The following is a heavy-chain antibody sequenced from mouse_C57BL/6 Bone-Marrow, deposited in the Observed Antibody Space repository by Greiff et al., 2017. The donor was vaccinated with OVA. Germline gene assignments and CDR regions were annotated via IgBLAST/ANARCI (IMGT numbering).Heavy chain of an antibody. CDR3: AREENGYFFDY. CDR1: GFTFSDYY. D-gene: IGHD2-3*01. Sequence: EVKVVESEGGLVQPGSSMKLSCTASGFTFSDYYMAWVRQVPEKGLEWVANINYDGSSTYYLDSLKSRFIISRDNAKNILYLQMSSLKSEDTATYYCAREENGYFFDYWGQGTTLTVSS. V-gene: IGHV5-16*01. J-gene: IGHJ2*01. CDR2: INYDGSST.